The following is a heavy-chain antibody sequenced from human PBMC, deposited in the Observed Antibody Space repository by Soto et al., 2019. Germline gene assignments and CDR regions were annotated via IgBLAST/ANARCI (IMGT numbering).Heavy chain of an antibody. D-gene: IGHD3-9*01. CDR3: ARTGTHDILNYNWFDP. CDR1: GGSISSYY. J-gene: IGHJ5*02. Sequence: PSETLSLTCTVSGGSISSYYWSWIRQPPGKGLEWIGYIYYSGSTNYNPSLKSRVTISVDTSKNQFSLKLSSVTAADTAVYYCARTGTHDILNYNWFDPWGQGTLVTVSS. V-gene: IGHV4-59*08. CDR2: IYYSGST.